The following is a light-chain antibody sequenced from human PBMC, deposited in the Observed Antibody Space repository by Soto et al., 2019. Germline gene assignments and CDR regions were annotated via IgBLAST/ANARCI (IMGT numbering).Light chain of an antibody. Sequence: DIQMTQSPSSLSASVGDRVTITCRASKSISSYLNWYQQKPGKAPKLLIYAASRLQSGVPSRFSGSGSGTDFPLTISSLQPEDFATYYCQQSYSTPLTFGGGTKVDIK. J-gene: IGKJ4*01. CDR1: KSISSY. CDR3: QQSYSTPLT. V-gene: IGKV1-39*01. CDR2: AAS.